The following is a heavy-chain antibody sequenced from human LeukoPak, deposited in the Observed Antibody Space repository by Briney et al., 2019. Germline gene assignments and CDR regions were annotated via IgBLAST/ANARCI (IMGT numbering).Heavy chain of an antibody. D-gene: IGHD3-10*01. CDR3: ARDSGH. CDR1: GFTFSNHY. Sequence: GGSLRLSCAASGFTFSNHYMDWVRQAPGKGLQWVGCIRNKGNSYTTEYAASVKGRFTISRDDSKKSMYLQMNSLKTEGTAVYYCARDSGHCGQGTLVTVSS. CDR2: IRNKGNSYTT. J-gene: IGHJ1*01. V-gene: IGHV3-72*01.